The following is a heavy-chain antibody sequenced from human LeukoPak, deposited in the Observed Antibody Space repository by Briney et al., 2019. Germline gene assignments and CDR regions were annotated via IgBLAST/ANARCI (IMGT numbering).Heavy chain of an antibody. CDR1: GLSLSTSGLG. CDR3: AHRGPKGLIDY. V-gene: IGHV2-5*01. J-gene: IGHJ4*02. CDR2: ICWNDDN. Sequence: APGPTLVKPTQTLTLTCTFSGLSLSTSGLGLGWIREPPGKALEWLLLICWNDDNRYTPSLKRSLTSTKDTSKNQVVLTMTHMDPVDTSTYYCAHRGPKGLIDYWGQEALVTVSS.